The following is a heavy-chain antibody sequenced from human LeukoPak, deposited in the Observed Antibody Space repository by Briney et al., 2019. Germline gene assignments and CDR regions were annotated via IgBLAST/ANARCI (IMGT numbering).Heavy chain of an antibody. CDR2: IKQDGSEK. V-gene: IGHV3-7*03. Sequence: GGSLRLSCAASGFTFSSYWMSWVRQAPGKGLEWVANIKQDGSEKYYVDSVKGRFTISRDNAKNSLYLQMNSLRAEDTAVYYCARRGFRYYYDSSGPGAFDIWGQGTMVTVSS. CDR3: ARRGFRYYYDSSGPGAFDI. J-gene: IGHJ3*02. CDR1: GFTFSSYW. D-gene: IGHD3-22*01.